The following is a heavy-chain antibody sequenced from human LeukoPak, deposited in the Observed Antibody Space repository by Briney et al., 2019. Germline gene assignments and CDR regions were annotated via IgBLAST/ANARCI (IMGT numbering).Heavy chain of an antibody. CDR1: GFTFSSYE. Sequence: PGGSLRLSCAASGFTFSSYEMNWVRQAPGKGLEWVSYISASGSSIYYADSVKGRFTISRDNAKNPLYLQMNSLRAEDTAVYYCARDRGTTMVRSFDIWGQGAMVTVSS. J-gene: IGHJ3*02. CDR3: ARDRGTTMVRSFDI. V-gene: IGHV3-48*03. D-gene: IGHD4/OR15-4a*01. CDR2: ISASGSSI.